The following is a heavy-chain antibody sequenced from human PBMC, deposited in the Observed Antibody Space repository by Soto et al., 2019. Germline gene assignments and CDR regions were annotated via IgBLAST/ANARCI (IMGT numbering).Heavy chain of an antibody. CDR1: GFTFSSYG. J-gene: IGHJ6*02. CDR2: ISYDGTNK. V-gene: IGHV3-30*18. Sequence: QVQLVESGGGVVQPGRSLRLSCAASGFTFSSYGMHWVRQAPGKGLEWVAVISYDGTNKYYADSVKGRFTISRDNSKNTPYLQMNSLRAEDTAVYYCAKDLLRPGRAYGMDVWGQGTKVTVSS. CDR3: AKDLLRPGRAYGMDV.